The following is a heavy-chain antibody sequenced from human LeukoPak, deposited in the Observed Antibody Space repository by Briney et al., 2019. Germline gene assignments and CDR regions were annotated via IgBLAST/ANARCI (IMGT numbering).Heavy chain of an antibody. V-gene: IGHV4-59*01. D-gene: IGHD6-19*01. CDR2: VSYLGT. CDR3: ARGMRIAVAGYWFDP. CDR1: GHPHDTFF. Sequence: SETLSLTCTVSGHPHDTFFWTWIRQPPGKGLEWIGYVSYLGTSYYPSLKSRLTISLDTSKTQFFLNLTSVTAADTGVYYCARGMRIAVAGYWFDPWGQGTLVTVSS. J-gene: IGHJ5*02.